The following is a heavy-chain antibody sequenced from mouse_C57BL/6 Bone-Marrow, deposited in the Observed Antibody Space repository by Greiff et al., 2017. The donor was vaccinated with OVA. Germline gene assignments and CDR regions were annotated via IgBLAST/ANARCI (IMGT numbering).Heavy chain of an antibody. CDR3: ARSGYDYDRFAY. CDR1: GYTFTSYW. V-gene: IGHV1-61*01. J-gene: IGHJ3*01. CDR2: IYPSDSET. D-gene: IGHD2-4*01. Sequence: QVQLQQSGAELVRPGSSVKLSCKASGYTFTSYWMDWVKQRPGQGLEWIGNIYPSDSETHYNQKFKDKATLTVDKSSSTAYMQLSSLTSEDSAVYYCARSGYDYDRFAYWGQGTLVTVSA.